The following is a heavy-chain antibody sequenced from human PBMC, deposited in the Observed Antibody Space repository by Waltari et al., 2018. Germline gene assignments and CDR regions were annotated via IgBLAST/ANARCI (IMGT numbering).Heavy chain of an antibody. Sequence: EVQLVESGGGLIQPGGSMRLSCAASGFTVSSNYMSWVRQAPGKGLEWVSVIYSGGSTYYADSVKGRFTISRDNSKNTLYLQMNSLRAEDTAVYYCARANQLVLGDAFDIWGQGTMVTVSS. CDR2: IYSGGST. CDR1: GFTVSSNY. D-gene: IGHD6-6*01. CDR3: ARANQLVLGDAFDI. J-gene: IGHJ3*02. V-gene: IGHV3-53*01.